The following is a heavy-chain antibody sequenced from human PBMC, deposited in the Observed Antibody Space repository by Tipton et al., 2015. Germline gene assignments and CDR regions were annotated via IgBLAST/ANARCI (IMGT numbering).Heavy chain of an antibody. CDR2: ITSSSDYI. V-gene: IGHV3-21*01. CDR1: GFTFSSYG. Sequence: SLRLSCAASGFTFSSYGMTWVRQAPGKGLEWVSSITSSSDYIYYADSVKGRFTISRDNAKNSLYLQMNSLRAEDTAVYYCARSRYTVTPDSWGQGTLVTVSS. D-gene: IGHD4-17*01. CDR3: ARSRYTVTPDS. J-gene: IGHJ4*02.